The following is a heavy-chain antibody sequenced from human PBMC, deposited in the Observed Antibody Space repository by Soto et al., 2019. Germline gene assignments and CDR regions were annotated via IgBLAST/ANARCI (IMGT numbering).Heavy chain of an antibody. D-gene: IGHD6-13*01. J-gene: IGHJ6*02. CDR3: ARDLLAAAGTRYYYYYYGMDV. CDR1: GFTFSSYG. Sequence: GGSLRLSCAASGFTFSSYGMHWVRQAPGKGLEWVAVIWYDGSNKYYADSVKGRFTISRDNSKNTLYLKMNSLRAEDTAVYYCARDLLAAAGTRYYYYYYGMDVWGQGTTVTVSS. CDR2: IWYDGSNK. V-gene: IGHV3-33*01.